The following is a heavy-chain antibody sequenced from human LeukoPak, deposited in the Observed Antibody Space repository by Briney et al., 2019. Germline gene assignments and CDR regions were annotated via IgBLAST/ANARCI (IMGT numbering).Heavy chain of an antibody. CDR1: GYSISSGYY. CDR3: ARTGLDY. D-gene: IGHD1-14*01. J-gene: IGHJ4*02. Sequence: SETLSLTCTVSGYSISSGYYWGWIRQPPGKGLEWIGSIYHSGSTNYNPSLKSRVTISVDTSKNQFSLKLSSVTAADTAVYYCARTGLDYWGQGTLVTASS. V-gene: IGHV4-38-2*02. CDR2: IYHSGST.